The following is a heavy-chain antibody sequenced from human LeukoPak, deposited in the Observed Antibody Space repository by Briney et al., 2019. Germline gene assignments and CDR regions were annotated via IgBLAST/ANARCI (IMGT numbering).Heavy chain of an antibody. V-gene: IGHV3-23*01. CDR2: ISGSGGST. J-gene: IGHJ4*02. CDR3: AKDLSDYGDYS. Sequence: PGGSLRLSCAASGFTFRSYSMNWVRQAPGKGLEWVSAISGSGGSTYYADSVKGRFTISRDNSKNTLYLQMNSLRAEDTAVYYCAKDLSDYGDYSSGQGTLVTVSS. CDR1: GFTFRSYS. D-gene: IGHD4-17*01.